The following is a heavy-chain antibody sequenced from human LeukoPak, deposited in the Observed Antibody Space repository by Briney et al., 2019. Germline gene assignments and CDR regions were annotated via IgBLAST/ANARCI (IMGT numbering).Heavy chain of an antibody. J-gene: IGHJ3*02. CDR2: IGTSSGYI. CDR3: ARASFLEWFLDAFDI. Sequence: GGSLRLSCAASEFTFSSYSMKWVRQAPGKGLEWVSSIGTSSGYIYYADSVKGRFTISRDNAKNSLYLQMNSLRAEDTALYHCARASFLEWFLDAFDIWGQGTMVTVSS. V-gene: IGHV3-21*04. CDR1: EFTFSSYS. D-gene: IGHD3-3*01.